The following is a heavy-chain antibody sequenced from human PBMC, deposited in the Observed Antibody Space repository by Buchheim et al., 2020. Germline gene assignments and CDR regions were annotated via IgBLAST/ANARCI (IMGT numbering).Heavy chain of an antibody. Sequence: QVQLMQSGADVKMPGASVKVSCKASGNTFSTYGISWVRQAPGQGPEWMGWISAHRGNTNYAQKFQGRVTMTTDTSTTTVYMELRNLKSDDTAVYYCARDRGQWDITYCDSWGQGTL. CDR1: GNTFSTYG. CDR2: ISAHRGNT. J-gene: IGHJ4*02. V-gene: IGHV1-18*01. CDR3: ARDRGQWDITYCDS. D-gene: IGHD2-15*01.